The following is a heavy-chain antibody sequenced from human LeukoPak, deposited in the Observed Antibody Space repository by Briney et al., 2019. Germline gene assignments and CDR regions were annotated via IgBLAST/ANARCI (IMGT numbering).Heavy chain of an antibody. Sequence: SETLSLTCTVSGGSISSYYWSWIRQPPGKGLEWIGEINHSGSTNYNPSLKSRVTISVDTSKNQFSLKLSSVTAADTAVYYCARGPGVAAAGTQYFDYWGQGTLVTVSS. V-gene: IGHV4-34*01. CDR2: INHSGST. D-gene: IGHD6-13*01. J-gene: IGHJ4*02. CDR3: ARGPGVAAAGTQYFDY. CDR1: GGSISSYY.